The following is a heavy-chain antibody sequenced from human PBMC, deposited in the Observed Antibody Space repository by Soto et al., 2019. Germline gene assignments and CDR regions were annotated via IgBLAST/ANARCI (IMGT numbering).Heavy chain of an antibody. D-gene: IGHD1-26*01. J-gene: IGHJ6*02. CDR3: ARDRWEFHLFYDGLDV. CDR2: IWYDGSKD. CDR1: GFTFSNYG. V-gene: IGHV3-33*01. Sequence: QVQLVESGGGVVQPGRSLRLSCAASGFTFSNYGMHWVRQAPGKGLEWVAIIWYDGSKDYYVDSVRGRFTISRDNSKNTLSLQMNSLRAEDTAVYYCARDRWEFHLFYDGLDVWGQGTTVTVSS.